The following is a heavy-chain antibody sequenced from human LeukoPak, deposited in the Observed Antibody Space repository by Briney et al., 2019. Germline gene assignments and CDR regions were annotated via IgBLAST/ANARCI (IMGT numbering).Heavy chain of an antibody. J-gene: IGHJ4*02. CDR2: ISAYNGNT. Sequence: ASVKVSCKASGYTFTSYGISWVRQAPGQGLEWMGWISAYNGNTNYAQKLQGRVTMTTDTSTSTAYMELSSLRSEDTAVYYCARGPDYDILTGYYAFDYCGQGTLVTVSS. CDR1: GYTFTSYG. CDR3: ARGPDYDILTGYYAFDY. V-gene: IGHV1-18*01. D-gene: IGHD3-9*01.